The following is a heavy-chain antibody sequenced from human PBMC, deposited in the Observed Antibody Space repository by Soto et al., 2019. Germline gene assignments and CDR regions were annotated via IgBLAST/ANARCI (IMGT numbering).Heavy chain of an antibody. J-gene: IGHJ5*02. CDR1: GFTFSSYA. V-gene: IGHV3-30-3*01. CDR3: AKDLKSRAVADYYGSGSYSATSP. Sequence: PGGSLRLSCAASGFTFSSYAMHWVRQAPGKGLEWVAVISYDGSNKYYADSVKGRFTISRDNSKNTLYLQMNSLRAEDTAVYYCAKDLKSRAVADYYGSGSYSATSPWGQGTLVTVSS. CDR2: ISYDGSNK. D-gene: IGHD3-10*01.